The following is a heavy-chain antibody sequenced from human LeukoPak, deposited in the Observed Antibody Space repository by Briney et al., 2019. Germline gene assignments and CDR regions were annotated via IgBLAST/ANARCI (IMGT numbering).Heavy chain of an antibody. CDR1: GLIVRSTY. Sequence: GSLRLSCAASGLIVRSTYMSWVRQSPGKGLEWIGEIYHSGSTNYNPSLKSRVTISVDKSKNQFSLKLSSVTAADTAVYYCARVAEFRGMDVWGQGTTVTVSS. CDR3: ARVAEFRGMDV. D-gene: IGHD2-21*01. J-gene: IGHJ6*02. CDR2: IYHSGST. V-gene: IGHV4-4*02.